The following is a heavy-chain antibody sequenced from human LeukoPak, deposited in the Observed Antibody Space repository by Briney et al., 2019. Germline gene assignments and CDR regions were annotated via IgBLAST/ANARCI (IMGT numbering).Heavy chain of an antibody. Sequence: GGSLRLFCAASGFAFSSYEMMWVRQAPGKGLEWVSYISSSGSTIYYADSVKGRFTISRDNAKNSLYLQMNSLRAEDTAVYYCAREGGEWELLRTFDYWGQGTLVTVSS. D-gene: IGHD1-26*01. CDR1: GFAFSSYE. V-gene: IGHV3-48*03. CDR2: ISSSGSTI. CDR3: AREGGEWELLRTFDY. J-gene: IGHJ4*02.